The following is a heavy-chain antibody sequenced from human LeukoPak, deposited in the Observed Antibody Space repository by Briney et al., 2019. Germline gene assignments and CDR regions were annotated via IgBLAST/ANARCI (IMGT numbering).Heavy chain of an antibody. Sequence: GGSLKISCKGSGYSFTSYWIGWVRRLPGKGLEWMGIIYPGDSDTRYSPSFQGHVTISADKSISTAYLQWSSLKASDTAMYYCARAEGSYQPFDYWGQGTLVTVSS. J-gene: IGHJ4*02. D-gene: IGHD3-16*02. CDR3: ARAEGSYQPFDY. CDR2: IYPGDSDT. V-gene: IGHV5-51*01. CDR1: GYSFTSYW.